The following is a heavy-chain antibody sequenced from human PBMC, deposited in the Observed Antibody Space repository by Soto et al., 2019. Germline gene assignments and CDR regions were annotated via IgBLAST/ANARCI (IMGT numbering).Heavy chain of an antibody. D-gene: IGHD3-3*01. CDR1: GYTFTSYY. Sequence: ASVKVSCKASGYTFTSYYMHLVRQAPGQGLEWMGIINPSGGSTSYAQKFQGRVTMTRDTSTSTVYMELSSLRSEDTAVYYCAFQYYDFWGQSGYYYYMDVWGKGTTVTVSS. CDR3: AFQYYDFWGQSGYYYYMDV. CDR2: INPSGGST. J-gene: IGHJ6*03. V-gene: IGHV1-46*01.